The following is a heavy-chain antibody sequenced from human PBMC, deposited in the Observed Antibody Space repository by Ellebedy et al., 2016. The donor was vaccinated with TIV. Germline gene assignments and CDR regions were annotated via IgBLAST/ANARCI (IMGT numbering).Heavy chain of an antibody. D-gene: IGHD3-10*01. V-gene: IGHV3-23*01. CDR3: AKDSGKYGWNSEY. J-gene: IGHJ4*02. Sequence: ESLKISCATSGFTFDNFAMRWFRQAPGKGLEWVSAITGSGDRTFYADSVKGRLTVSRDTSKNTLYLQMNSLRAEDTAIYYCAKDSGKYGWNSEYWGQGTQVTVSS. CDR1: GFTFDNFA. CDR2: ITGSGDRT.